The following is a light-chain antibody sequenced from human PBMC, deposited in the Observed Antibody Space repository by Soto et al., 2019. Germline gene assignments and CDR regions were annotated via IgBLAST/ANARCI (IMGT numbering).Light chain of an antibody. J-gene: IGKJ2*01. V-gene: IGKV1-5*03. CDR2: KAS. CDR1: QSISSW. Sequence: DIQMTQSPSTLSASVGDRVTITCRASQSISSWLAWYQHKPGKAPKLLIYKASSLESGVPSRFSGSGSGTEFTLTISSLQPDDFATYYCQQYNGYSGYTFGQGTKLEIK. CDR3: QQYNGYSGYT.